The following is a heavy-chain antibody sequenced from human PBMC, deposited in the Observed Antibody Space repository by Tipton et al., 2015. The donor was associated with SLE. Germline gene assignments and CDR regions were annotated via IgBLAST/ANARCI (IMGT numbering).Heavy chain of an antibody. CDR3: ARVVKGSSWYWFDP. V-gene: IGHV4-59*01. CDR2: IYYSGST. J-gene: IGHJ5*02. CDR1: GASISSYS. D-gene: IGHD6-13*01. Sequence: TLSLTCTVSGASISSYSWSWIRQPPGKGLEWVGYIYYSGSTNYNPSLKSRVTISVDTSKKQFSLKLSSVTAADTAVYYCARVVKGSSWYWFDPWGQGTLVTVSS.